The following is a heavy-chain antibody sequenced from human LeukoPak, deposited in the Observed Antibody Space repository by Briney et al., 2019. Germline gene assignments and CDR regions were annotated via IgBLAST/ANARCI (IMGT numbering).Heavy chain of an antibody. V-gene: IGHV4-61*01. CDR2: IYYSGST. D-gene: IGHD3-3*01. Sequence: PSETLSLTCTVSGGSVSSGSYYWSWIRQPPGKGLEWIGYIYYSGSTNYNPSLKSRVTISVDTSKNQFSLKLSSVTAADTAVYYCARDLVTIFDYNGMDVWGQGTTVTVSS. J-gene: IGHJ6*02. CDR3: ARDLVTIFDYNGMDV. CDR1: GGSVSSGSYY.